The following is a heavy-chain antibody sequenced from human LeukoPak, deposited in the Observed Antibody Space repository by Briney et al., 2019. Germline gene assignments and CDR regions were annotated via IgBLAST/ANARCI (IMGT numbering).Heavy chain of an antibody. J-gene: IGHJ4*02. CDR3: AGAAANGEIDY. CDR2: IYSGGST. D-gene: IGHD2-2*01. V-gene: IGHV3-66*01. CDR1: GFTVSSNY. Sequence: TGGSLRLSCAASGFTVSSNYMSWVRQAPGKGLEWVSVIYSGGSTYYADSVKGRFTISRDNAKNSLYLQMNSLRAEDTAVYYCAGAAANGEIDYWGQGTLVTVSS.